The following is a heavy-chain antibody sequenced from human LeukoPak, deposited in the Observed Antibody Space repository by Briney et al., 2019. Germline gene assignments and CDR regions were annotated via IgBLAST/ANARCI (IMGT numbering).Heavy chain of an antibody. V-gene: IGHV1-3*01. CDR1: GYTFTSYG. J-gene: IGHJ5*02. CDR2: IHAGTGNT. CDR3: ARDITIGTTRFDP. D-gene: IGHD1-1*01. Sequence: ASVKVSCKASGYTFTSYGISWVRQAPGQRLGWMGWIHAGTGNTKYSQKFQGRVTITRDTSANTVYMELSRLRPEDTAVYYCARDITIGTTRFDPWGQGTLVTVSP.